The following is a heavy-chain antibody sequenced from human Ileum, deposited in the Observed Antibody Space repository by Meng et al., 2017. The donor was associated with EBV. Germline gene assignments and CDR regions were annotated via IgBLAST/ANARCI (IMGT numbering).Heavy chain of an antibody. CDR2: IYYTGST. CDR3: ARGDDSNGYGDS. V-gene: IGHV4-59*01. Sequence: VQLQASGPGLVKPSETLSLSCSVSVGSIGSYYWSWIRQPPGKGLEWIGFIYYTGSTNYNPSLGSRVTISFDPAKTQFSLNLISVTAADTAVYYCARGDDSNGYGDSWGQGTLVTVSS. CDR1: VGSIGSYY. D-gene: IGHD3-22*01. J-gene: IGHJ4*02.